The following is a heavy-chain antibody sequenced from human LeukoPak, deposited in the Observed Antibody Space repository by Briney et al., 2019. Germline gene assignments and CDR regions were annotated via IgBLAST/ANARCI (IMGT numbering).Heavy chain of an antibody. CDR3: ARAAAYCSSTSCYYFDY. D-gene: IGHD2-2*01. V-gene: IGHV3-21*01. CDR2: ISSSSSYI. CDR1: GFTFSSYS. Sequence: PGGSLRLSCAASGFTFSSYSMNWVRQAPGKGLEWVSSISSSSSYIYYADSVKGRFTISRDNAKNSLYLQMNSLRAEDTAVYYCARAAAYCSSTSCYYFDYWGQGTLVTVSS. J-gene: IGHJ4*02.